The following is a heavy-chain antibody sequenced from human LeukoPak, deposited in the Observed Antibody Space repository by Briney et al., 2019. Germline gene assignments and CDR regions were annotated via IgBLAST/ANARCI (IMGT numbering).Heavy chain of an antibody. CDR2: IKQDGSEK. Sequence: GGSLRLSCAASGFTLSSYWMSWVRQAPGKGLEWVANIKQDGSEKYYVDSVKGRFTISRDNAKNSLYLQMNSLRAEDTAVYYCARVYYGDYGYFDYWGQGTLVTVSS. J-gene: IGHJ4*02. V-gene: IGHV3-7*01. D-gene: IGHD4-17*01. CDR3: ARVYYGDYGYFDY. CDR1: GFTLSSYW.